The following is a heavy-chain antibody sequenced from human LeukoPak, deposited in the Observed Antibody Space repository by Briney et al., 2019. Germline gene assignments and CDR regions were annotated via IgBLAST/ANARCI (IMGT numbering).Heavy chain of an antibody. V-gene: IGHV3-30*18. J-gene: IGHJ4*02. D-gene: IGHD3-22*01. CDR3: AKDYYDSSGYLDY. CDR1: GFTFSSYG. CDR2: ISYDGSNK. Sequence: GGSLRLSCAASGFTFSSYGMHWVRQAPGKGLEWVAVISYDGSNKYYADSVKGRFTISRDNSKNTLYLQMSSLRAEDTAVYYCAKDYYDSSGYLDYWGQGTLVTVSS.